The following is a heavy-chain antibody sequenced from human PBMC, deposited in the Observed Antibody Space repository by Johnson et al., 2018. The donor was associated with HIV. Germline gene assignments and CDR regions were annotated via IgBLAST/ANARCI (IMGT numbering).Heavy chain of an antibody. D-gene: IGHD1-14*01. J-gene: IGHJ3*02. Sequence: VQVVESGGGLVQPGGSLRLSCAASGFTFTNFWMSWVRQAPGKGLEWVADIKQDGSEKYHADSVKGRFTISRDNSKSTLYLQMNSQRAEDTAVYYCARDLNHGDTGGGAFDIWGQGTMVTVSS. CDR3: ARDLNHGDTGGGAFDI. CDR2: IKQDGSEK. V-gene: IGHV3-7*01. CDR1: GFTFTNFW.